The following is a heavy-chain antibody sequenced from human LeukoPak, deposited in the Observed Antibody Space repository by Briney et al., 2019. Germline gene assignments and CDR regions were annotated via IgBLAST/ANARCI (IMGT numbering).Heavy chain of an antibody. Sequence: PGGSLRLSCAASGFTFSSYWMSWVRQAPGKGLEWVANIKQDGSEKYYVDSVKGRFTISRDNAKNSLYLQMNSLRAEDTAVYYCASQRTLPHYDYAPYNWFDPWGQGTLVTVSS. V-gene: IGHV3-7*01. CDR2: IKQDGSEK. J-gene: IGHJ5*02. CDR1: GFTFSSYW. D-gene: IGHD3-3*01. CDR3: ASQRTLPHYDYAPYNWFDP.